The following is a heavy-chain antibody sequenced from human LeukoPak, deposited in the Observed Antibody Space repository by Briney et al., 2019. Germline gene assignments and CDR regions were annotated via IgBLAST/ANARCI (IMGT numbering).Heavy chain of an antibody. J-gene: IGHJ4*02. CDR3: AKLRKEGVLTYYYDSSGYNFDY. D-gene: IGHD3-22*01. CDR1: GFTFSSYA. CDR2: VSGSGGST. V-gene: IGHV3-23*01. Sequence: ETGGSLRLSCAASGFTFSSYAMSWVRQAPGKGLEWVSAVSGSGGSTYYADSVKGRFTISRDNSKNTLYLQMNSLRAEDTAVYYCAKLRKEGVLTYYYDSSGYNFDYWGQGTLVTVSS.